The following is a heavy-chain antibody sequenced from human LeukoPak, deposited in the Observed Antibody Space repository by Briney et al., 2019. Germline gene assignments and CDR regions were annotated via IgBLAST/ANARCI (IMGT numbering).Heavy chain of an antibody. V-gene: IGHV3-23*01. J-gene: IGHJ6*03. Sequence: GGSLRLSCAASGFTFSSYAMSWDRQAPGKGLEWVSAISGSGGSTYYADSVKGRFTISRDNSKSTLYLQMNSLRAEDTAVYYRAKSLVVEQLVRGHYYYYYMDVWGKGTTVTVSS. CDR3: AKSLVVEQLVRGHYYYYYMDV. D-gene: IGHD6-6*01. CDR1: GFTFSSYA. CDR2: ISGSGGST.